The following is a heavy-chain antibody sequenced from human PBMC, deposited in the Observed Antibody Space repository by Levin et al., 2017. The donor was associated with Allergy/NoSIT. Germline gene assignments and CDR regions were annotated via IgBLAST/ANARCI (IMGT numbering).Heavy chain of an antibody. Sequence: ASVKVSCKASGYTFTSYYMHWVRQAPGQGLEWMGIINPSGGSTSYAQKFQGRVTMTRDTSTSTVYMELSSLRSEDTAVYYCARGGERSKGFGRGVAMDVWGKGTTVTVSS. CDR2: INPSGGST. D-gene: IGHD3-10*01. CDR1: GYTFTSYY. V-gene: IGHV1-46*01. CDR3: ARGGERSKGFGRGVAMDV. J-gene: IGHJ6*03.